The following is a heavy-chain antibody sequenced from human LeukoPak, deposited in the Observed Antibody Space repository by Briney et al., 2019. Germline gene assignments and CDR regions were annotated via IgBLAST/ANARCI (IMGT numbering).Heavy chain of an antibody. CDR2: ISYDGSNK. D-gene: IGHD4-17*01. CDR3: ARENVVRYYYGMDV. Sequence: GGSLRLSCAASGFTFSSYAMHWVRQAPGKGLEWVAVISYDGSNKYYADSVKGRFTISRDNSKNTLYLQMNSLRAEDTAVYYCARENVVRYYYGMDVWGQGTTVTVSS. CDR1: GFTFSSYA. V-gene: IGHV3-30-3*01. J-gene: IGHJ6*02.